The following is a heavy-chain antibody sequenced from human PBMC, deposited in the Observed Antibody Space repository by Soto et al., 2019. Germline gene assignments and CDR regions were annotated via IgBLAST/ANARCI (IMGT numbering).Heavy chain of an antibody. D-gene: IGHD3-3*02. CDR2: IYPGDSDT. CDR1: GYSFTSYW. Sequence: GESLKISCKGSGYSFTSYWIGWVRQMPGKGPEWMGIIYPGDSDTRYSPSFQGQVTISADKSISTAYLQWSSLKASDTAMYYCARRIRDGYNQAKYYFDYWGQGTLVTVSS. J-gene: IGHJ4*02. V-gene: IGHV5-51*01. CDR3: ARRIRDGYNQAKYYFDY.